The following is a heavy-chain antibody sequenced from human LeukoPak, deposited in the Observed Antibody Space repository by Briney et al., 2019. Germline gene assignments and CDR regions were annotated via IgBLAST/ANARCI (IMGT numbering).Heavy chain of an antibody. D-gene: IGHD3-3*01. CDR2: ISSSSSYI. Sequence: GGSLRLSCAASGFTFSSYSMNWVRQAPRKGLGWVSSISSSSSYIYYADSVKGRFTISRDNAKNSLYLQMNSLRAEDTAVYYCARVGAFGVVIPSSFDYWGQGTLVTVSS. V-gene: IGHV3-21*01. CDR1: GFTFSSYS. J-gene: IGHJ4*02. CDR3: ARVGAFGVVIPSSFDY.